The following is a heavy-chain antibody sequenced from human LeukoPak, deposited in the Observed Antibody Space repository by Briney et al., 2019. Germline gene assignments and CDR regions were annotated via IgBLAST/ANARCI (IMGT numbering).Heavy chain of an antibody. CDR1: GGSISSGDYY. V-gene: IGHV4-30-4*01. CDR2: IYYSGST. CDR3: AREARLGELSLYFLDY. Sequence: SETLSLTCTVSGGSISSGDYYWSWIRQPPGKGLEWIGYIYYSGSTYYNPSLKSRVTISVDTSKNQFSLKLSSVTAADTAVYYCAREARLGELSLYFLDYWGQGTLVTISS. J-gene: IGHJ4*02. D-gene: IGHD3-16*02.